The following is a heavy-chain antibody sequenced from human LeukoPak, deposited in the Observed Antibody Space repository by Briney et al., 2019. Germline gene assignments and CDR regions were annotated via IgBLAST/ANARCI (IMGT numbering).Heavy chain of an antibody. CDR2: ISGSGGST. D-gene: IGHD1-26*01. CDR1: GFTFSSYA. CDR3: ARGLPSGSYYFDY. J-gene: IGHJ4*02. Sequence: GGSLRLSCPASGFTFSSYAMSWVRQAPGKGLEWVSAISGSGGSTYYADSVKGRFTISRDNSKNTPYFQMNSLRAEDTAVYYCARGLPSGSYYFDYWGQGTLVTVSS. V-gene: IGHV3-23*01.